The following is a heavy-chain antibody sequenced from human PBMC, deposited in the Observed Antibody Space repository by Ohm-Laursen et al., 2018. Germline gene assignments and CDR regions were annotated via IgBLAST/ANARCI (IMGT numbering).Heavy chain of an antibody. V-gene: IGHV4-59*02. CDR2: IYYSGST. Sequence: PSETLSLTCTVSGGSVINYYWSWIRQPPGKGLEWIGSIYYSGSTKYNPSLKSRVTISVDTSKNQFSLKLSSVTAADTAVYYCAREGKYSGSYNRWFDPWGQGTLVTVSS. D-gene: IGHD1-26*01. CDR1: GGSVINYY. CDR3: AREGKYSGSYNRWFDP. J-gene: IGHJ5*02.